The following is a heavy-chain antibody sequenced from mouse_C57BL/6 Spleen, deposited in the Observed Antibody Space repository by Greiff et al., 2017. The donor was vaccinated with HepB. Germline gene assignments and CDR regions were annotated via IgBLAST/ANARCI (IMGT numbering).Heavy chain of an antibody. CDR2: INPSSGYT. V-gene: IGHV1-7*01. D-gene: IGHD4-1*01. J-gene: IGHJ4*01. CDR1: GYTFTSYW. CDR3: ARSGNSCAMDY. Sequence: VQLQQSGAELAKPGASVKLSCKASGYTFTSYWMHWVKQRPGQGLEWIGYINPSSGYTKYNQKFKDKAKLTADKSSSTAYTQLSSLTYEDSAVYDCARSGNSCAMDYWGQGTSVTVSS.